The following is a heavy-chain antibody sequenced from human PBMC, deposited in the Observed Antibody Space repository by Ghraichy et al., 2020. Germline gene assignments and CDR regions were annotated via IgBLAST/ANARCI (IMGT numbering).Heavy chain of an antibody. Sequence: SETLSLTCAVYGGSFNGYYWSWIRQPPGKGLEWIGEINHSGSTNYNPSLKSRVTISVDTSKNQFSLKLSSVTAADTAVYYCARDRVVPAAMRIIYPNWFDPWGQGTLVTVSS. CDR3: ARDRVVPAAMRIIYPNWFDP. CDR2: INHSGST. V-gene: IGHV4-34*01. J-gene: IGHJ5*02. D-gene: IGHD2-2*01. CDR1: GGSFNGYY.